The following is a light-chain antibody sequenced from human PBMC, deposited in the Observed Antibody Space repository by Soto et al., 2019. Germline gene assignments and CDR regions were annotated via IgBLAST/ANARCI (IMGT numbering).Light chain of an antibody. J-gene: IGLJ3*02. CDR2: LNSDGSH. CDR3: QTWGTGIRV. V-gene: IGLV4-69*01. CDR1: SGHSSYA. Sequence: QPVLTQSPSASASLGASVKLTCTLSSGHSSYAIAWQQQQPEKGPRYLMNLNSDGSHSKGDGIPDRFSGSSSGAERYLTISSLQSEDEADYYCQTWGTGIRVFGGGTKLTVL.